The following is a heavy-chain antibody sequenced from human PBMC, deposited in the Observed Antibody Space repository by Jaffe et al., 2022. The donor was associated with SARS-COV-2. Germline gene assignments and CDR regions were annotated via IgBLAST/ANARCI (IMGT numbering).Heavy chain of an antibody. V-gene: IGHV3-9*01. Sequence: EVQLVESGGGLVQPGRSLRLSCAASGFTFDDYAMHWVRQAPGKGLEWVSGISWNSGSIGYADSVKGRFTISRDNAKNSLYLQMNSLRAEDTALYYCAKDYSSGWFSWFDPWGQGTLVTVSS. CDR2: ISWNSGSI. J-gene: IGHJ5*02. CDR1: GFTFDDYA. D-gene: IGHD6-19*01. CDR3: AKDYSSGWFSWFDP.